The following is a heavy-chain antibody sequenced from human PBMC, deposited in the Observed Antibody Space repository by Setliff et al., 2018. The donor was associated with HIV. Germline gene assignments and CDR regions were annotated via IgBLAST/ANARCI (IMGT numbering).Heavy chain of an antibody. CDR1: GYTFTTYP. J-gene: IGHJ4*01. V-gene: IGHV1-46*01. Sequence: ASVKVSCKASGYTFTTYPMHWVRQAPGQGLEWMGVINTSGGSAGYAEKFRGRVTMTRDTSTDTVYMDLRNLRSEDTAVYYCARNQGDSSGWYAGDFWGHGTLVTVS. D-gene: IGHD6-19*01. CDR3: ARNQGDSSGWYAGDF. CDR2: INTSGGSA.